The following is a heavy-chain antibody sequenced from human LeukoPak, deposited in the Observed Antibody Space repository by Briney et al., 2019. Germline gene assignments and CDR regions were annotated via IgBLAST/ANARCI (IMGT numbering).Heavy chain of an antibody. V-gene: IGHV3-30-3*01. J-gene: IGHJ4*02. CDR2: ISYDGSNK. Sequence: GRSLRLSCAASGFTFSSYAMHWVRQAPGKGLAGVAVISYDGSNKYYADSVKGRFTISRDNSKNTLYLQMNSLRAEDTAVYYCAREGSGSYPFDYWGQGTLVTVSS. CDR1: GFTFSSYA. CDR3: AREGSGSYPFDY. D-gene: IGHD1-26*01.